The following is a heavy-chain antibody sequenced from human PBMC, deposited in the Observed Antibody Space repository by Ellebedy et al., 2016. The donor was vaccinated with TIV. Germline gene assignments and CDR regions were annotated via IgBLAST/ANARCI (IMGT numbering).Heavy chain of an antibody. CDR3: ARGWGAMTIWYFDL. V-gene: IGHV4-59*08. J-gene: IGHJ2*01. Sequence: SETLSLTCAVYGGSFSSYYWSWIRQPPGKGLEWIGYSQYSGTTNYNPSLKSRVTISIDTSKNQFSLKLSSVTAADTAVYYCARGWGAMTIWYFDLWGRGTLVTVSS. CDR2: SQYSGTT. D-gene: IGHD3-16*01. CDR1: GGSFSSYY.